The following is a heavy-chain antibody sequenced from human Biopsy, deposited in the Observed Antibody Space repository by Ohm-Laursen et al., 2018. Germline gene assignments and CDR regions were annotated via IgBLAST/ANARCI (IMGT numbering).Heavy chain of an antibody. CDR1: GYTFTGYF. Sequence: SVKVSCKTSGYTFTGYFLHWVRQVPGQGLEWMGWINTYNGNTNYAQNLQGRVTMTTDTSTSTAYMELRSLRSDDTAVYYCARERGGYKRTDYWGQGTLVTVSS. J-gene: IGHJ4*02. CDR2: INTYNGNT. CDR3: ARERGGYKRTDY. V-gene: IGHV1-18*04. D-gene: IGHD5-24*01.